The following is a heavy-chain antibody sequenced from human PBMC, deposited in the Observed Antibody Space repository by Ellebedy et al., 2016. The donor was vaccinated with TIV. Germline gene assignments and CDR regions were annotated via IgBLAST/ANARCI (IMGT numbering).Heavy chain of an antibody. V-gene: IGHV1-46*01. J-gene: IGHJ4*02. CDR2: INPTSGSS. CDR1: GYTFTSYF. Sequence: ASVQVSCKASGYTFTSYFLYWVRQAPGQGLEWMGLINPTSGSSNYAQKFQVRVTMTRDTSTTTVYMDLSSLRSEDTAVYYCSRGDNYYYDSSGYYYSYWGQGTLVTVSS. D-gene: IGHD3-22*01. CDR3: SRGDNYYYDSSGYYYSY.